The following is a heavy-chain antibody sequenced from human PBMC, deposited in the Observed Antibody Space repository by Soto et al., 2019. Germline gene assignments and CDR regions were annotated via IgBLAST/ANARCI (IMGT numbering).Heavy chain of an antibody. Sequence: GESLKISCKVSGYIFTSYWINWERQMPGKGLEWMGIIYPGDSDTRYNPSFQGQITISADKSINTAYLQWSSLKASDTAVYYCARRGDSSGFIDYWGQGXLVTVYS. D-gene: IGHD3-22*01. V-gene: IGHV5-51*01. CDR3: ARRGDSSGFIDY. CDR2: IYPGDSDT. CDR1: GYIFTSYW. J-gene: IGHJ4*02.